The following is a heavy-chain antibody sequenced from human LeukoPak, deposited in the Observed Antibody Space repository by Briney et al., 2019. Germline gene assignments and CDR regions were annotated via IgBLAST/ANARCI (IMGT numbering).Heavy chain of an antibody. D-gene: IGHD3-10*01. CDR1: GGSFSGYY. CDR2: INHSGST. CDR3: ASITMVRSYYYYMDV. Sequence: PSETLSLTCAVYGGSFSGYYWSWIRQPPGKGLEWIGEINHSGSTNYNPSLKSRVTISVDTSKNQFSLKLSSVTAADTAVYYCASITMVRSYYYYMDVRGKGTTVTVSS. J-gene: IGHJ6*03. V-gene: IGHV4-34*01.